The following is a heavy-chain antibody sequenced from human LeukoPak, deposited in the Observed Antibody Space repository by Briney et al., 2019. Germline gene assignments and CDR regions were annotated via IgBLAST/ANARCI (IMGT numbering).Heavy chain of an antibody. CDR2: IYYSGST. Sequence: SETLSLTCTVPGGSISSSSYYWGWIRQPPGKGLEWIGTIYYSGSTYYNPSLKSRVTISVDTSKNQFSLKLSSVTAADTAVYYCARAARHFDSNWFGPWGQGTLVTVSS. D-gene: IGHD3-3*02. J-gene: IGHJ5*02. CDR3: ARAARHFDSNWFGP. CDR1: GGSISSSSYY. V-gene: IGHV4-39*07.